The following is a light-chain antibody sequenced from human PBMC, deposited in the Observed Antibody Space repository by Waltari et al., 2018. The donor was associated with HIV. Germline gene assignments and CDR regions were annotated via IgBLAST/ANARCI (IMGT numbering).Light chain of an antibody. CDR3: QQYYGVPVT. Sequence: DIQMTQSPSSLSASVGDTVSITRRARQDISNSVSWFQQQPGKVPNFMVYSAVILQRGVSSRFSGSGSGTEYTLTISGLQAEDFATYFGQQYYGVPVTFGGGTRVDI. CDR2: SAV. CDR1: QDISNS. V-gene: IGKV1-NL1*01. J-gene: IGKJ4*01.